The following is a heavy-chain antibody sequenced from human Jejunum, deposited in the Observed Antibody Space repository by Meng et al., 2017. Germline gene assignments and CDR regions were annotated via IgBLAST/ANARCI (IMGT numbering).Heavy chain of an antibody. CDR2: IWHSGAS. CDR1: GGSITTDW. V-gene: IGHV4-4*02. J-gene: IGHJ4*02. CDR3: ARGATGTRPFDY. D-gene: IGHD5-12*01. Sequence: VHMEEAGPGLGKPSGTLSPTSAVSGGSITTDWWNWVRQPPGKGLEWIGEIWHSGASNYNPSLRSRVTISVDKSKNQLSLELASLTAADTAVYYCARGATGTRPFDYWGQGTLVTVSS.